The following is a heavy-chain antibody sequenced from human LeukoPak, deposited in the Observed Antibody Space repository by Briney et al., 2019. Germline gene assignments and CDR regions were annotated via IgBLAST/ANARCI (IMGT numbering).Heavy chain of an antibody. J-gene: IGHJ4*02. D-gene: IGHD3-9*01. CDR2: MNPNSGNT. CDR3: ARVLRYFDGYRILGY. CDR1: GYTFTSYD. V-gene: IGHV1-8*03. Sequence: AASVKVSCKASGYTFTSYDINRVRQATGQGLEWMGWMNPNSGNTGYAQKFQGRVTITRNTSISTAYMELSSLRSEDTAVYYCARVLRYFDGYRILGYWGQGTLVTVSS.